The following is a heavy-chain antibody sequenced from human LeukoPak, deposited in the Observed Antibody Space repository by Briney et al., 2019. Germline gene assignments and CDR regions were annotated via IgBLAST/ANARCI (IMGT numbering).Heavy chain of an antibody. Sequence: SVKVSCKASGGTFSSYAISWVRQAPGQGLEWMGGITPIFGTANYAQKFQGRVTITADESTSTAYMELSSLRSEDTAVYYCAREKSSGIAAAGVDYWGQGTLVTVSS. CDR2: ITPIFGTA. D-gene: IGHD6-13*01. J-gene: IGHJ4*02. CDR3: AREKSSGIAAAGVDY. V-gene: IGHV1-69*13. CDR1: GGTFSSYA.